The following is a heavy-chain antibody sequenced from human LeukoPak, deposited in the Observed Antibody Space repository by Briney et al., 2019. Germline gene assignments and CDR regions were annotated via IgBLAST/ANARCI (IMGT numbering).Heavy chain of an antibody. V-gene: IGHV4-34*01. Sequence: SETLSLTCAVYGGSFSGYYWSWIRQPPGKGLEWIGEINHSGSTNYNPSLKSRVTISVDTSKNQFSLKLSSVTAADTAVYYCARDNFVVWTTPGYYHMDVWGKGTTVTVSS. CDR1: GGSFSGYY. CDR3: ARDNFVVWTTPGYYHMDV. CDR2: INHSGST. J-gene: IGHJ6*03. D-gene: IGHD2-21*01.